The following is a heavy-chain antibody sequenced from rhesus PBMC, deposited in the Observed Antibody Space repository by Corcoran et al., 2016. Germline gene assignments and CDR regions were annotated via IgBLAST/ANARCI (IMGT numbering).Heavy chain of an antibody. V-gene: IGHV1-111*02. Sequence: EVQLVQSGAEVKKPGASVKISCKASGYTFTDYYLHCVRQAPGKGLEWMGRVDPKDGEAIHAQKFQDRVTITAETSTDTAYMELSSLRSEETAVYYCATGKAAAGPGYGLDSWGQGVVVTVSS. CDR3: ATGKAAAGPGYGLDS. CDR2: VDPKDGEA. J-gene: IGHJ6*01. D-gene: IGHD6S26*01. CDR1: GYTFTDYY.